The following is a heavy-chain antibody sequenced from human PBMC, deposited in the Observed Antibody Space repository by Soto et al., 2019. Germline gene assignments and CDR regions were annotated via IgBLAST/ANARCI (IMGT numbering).Heavy chain of an antibody. D-gene: IGHD5-12*01. J-gene: IGHJ4*02. V-gene: IGHV4-4*07. CDR1: GGSINTFY. CDR2: IFSSGST. CDR3: AREGSYSAYNFAHGIQLWSFDF. Sequence: SETLSLTCTVSGGSINTFYWSWVRQPAGKGLEWIGRIFSSGSTSFNPSLESRVAMSVDTSKNHFSLNLSSVTAADMAVYYCAREGSYSAYNFAHGIQLWSFDFWGQGALITVSS.